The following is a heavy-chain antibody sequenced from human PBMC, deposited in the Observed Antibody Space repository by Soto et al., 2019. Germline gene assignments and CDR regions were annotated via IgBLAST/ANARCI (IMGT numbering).Heavy chain of an antibody. CDR2: IKHDTSEA. CDR1: GFKFSDYW. V-gene: IGHV3-7*03. CDR3: ARDGLLFSGPYRPSRFDY. D-gene: IGHD3-16*02. Sequence: DVQLVESGGGWVQPGRSLRLSCAASGFKFSDYWMSWVRQAPGKGLEWVDNIKHDTSEAHYADSVKGRFTITRDNIKNFLFLQMRDLRADDTASYYCARDGLLFSGPYRPSRFDYWGLGALVTVSS. J-gene: IGHJ4*02.